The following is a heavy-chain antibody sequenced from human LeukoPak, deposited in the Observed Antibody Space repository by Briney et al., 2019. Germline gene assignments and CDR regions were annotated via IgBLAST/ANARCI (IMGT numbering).Heavy chain of an antibody. Sequence: ASVKVSCKASGYTFTGYYIYWVRQAPGQGLKWMGWIDPNSGGTNYAQKFQGRVTMTRDTSISTAYMELSRLTSDDTALYYCARGFDWLEYYFDYWGQGTLVTVSS. CDR1: GYTFTGYY. CDR3: ARGFDWLEYYFDY. J-gene: IGHJ4*02. D-gene: IGHD3-9*01. CDR2: IDPNSGGT. V-gene: IGHV1-2*02.